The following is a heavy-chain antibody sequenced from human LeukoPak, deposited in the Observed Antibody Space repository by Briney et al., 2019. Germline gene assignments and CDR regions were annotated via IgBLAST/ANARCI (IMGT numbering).Heavy chain of an antibody. J-gene: IGHJ4*02. Sequence: GGSLRLSCAASGCTFNNYAMTWVRQAPGKGLEWVSTFSGSGGYTYYRDSVKGRFTISGDYSKTTLYLQMNSLRAEDTALYYCERLTVTSGWYEDYWGQGTLVTVSS. CDR1: GCTFNNYA. V-gene: IGHV3-23*01. CDR2: FSGSGGYT. D-gene: IGHD6-19*01. CDR3: ERLTVTSGWYEDY.